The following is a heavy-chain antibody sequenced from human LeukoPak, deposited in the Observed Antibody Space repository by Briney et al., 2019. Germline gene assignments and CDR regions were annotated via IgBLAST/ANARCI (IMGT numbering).Heavy chain of an antibody. Sequence: SETLSLTCNVSGDSISSYYWSWIRQPPGKGLEWIAYIYYSGSTNYNPSLKSRVTISVDTSKNQFSLKLSSVTAADTAVYYCARTKAAAERSPPNWFDPWGQGTLVTVSS. D-gene: IGHD6-13*01. V-gene: IGHV4-59*01. CDR3: ARTKAAAERSPPNWFDP. CDR1: GDSISSYY. CDR2: IYYSGST. J-gene: IGHJ5*02.